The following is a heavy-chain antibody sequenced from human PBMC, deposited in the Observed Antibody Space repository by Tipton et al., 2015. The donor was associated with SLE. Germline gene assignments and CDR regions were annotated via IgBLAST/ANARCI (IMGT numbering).Heavy chain of an antibody. D-gene: IGHD2-2*01. CDR1: GGSISSHY. V-gene: IGHV4-59*11. CDR2: IDDSGNT. J-gene: IGHJ6*02. Sequence: TLSLTCTVSGGSISSHYWSWIRQPPGKGLEWIGYIDDSGNTDYTPSLKGRVTISVDTSKNQFSLKLSSVTAADTAVYYCASMIVVIPVEARRDGMDVWGQGTTVTVSS. CDR3: ASMIVVIPVEARRDGMDV.